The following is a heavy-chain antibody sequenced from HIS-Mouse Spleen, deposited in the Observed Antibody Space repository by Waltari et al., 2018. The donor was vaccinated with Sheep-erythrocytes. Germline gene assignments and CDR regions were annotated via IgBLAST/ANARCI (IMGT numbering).Heavy chain of an antibody. V-gene: IGHV4-39*07. D-gene: IGHD3-3*01. CDR3: ARVPPGYYDFWSGPTGPRWFDP. CDR2: IYYSGST. CDR1: GGSISSSSYY. J-gene: IGHJ5*02. Sequence: QLQLQESGPGLVKPSETLSLTCTVSGGSISSSSYYWGWIRQPPGKGLEWIGSIYYSGSTYYNPSLKSLVTISVDTSKNQFSLKLSSVTAADTAVYYCARVPPGYYDFWSGPTGPRWFDPWGQGTLVTVSS.